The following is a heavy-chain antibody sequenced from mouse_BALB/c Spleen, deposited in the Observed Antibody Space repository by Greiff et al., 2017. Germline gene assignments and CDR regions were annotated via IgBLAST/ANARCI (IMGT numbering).Heavy chain of an antibody. CDR3: ARRGAGTYFDV. V-gene: IGHV5-17*02. CDR1: GFTFSSFG. Sequence: EVQLVESGGGLVQPGGSRKLSCAASGFTFSSFGMHWVRQAPEKGLEWVAYISSGSSTIYYADTVKGRFTISRDNPKNTLFLQMTSLRSEDTAMYYCARRGAGTYFDVWGAGTTVTVSS. CDR2: ISSGSSTI. D-gene: IGHD4-1*01. J-gene: IGHJ1*01.